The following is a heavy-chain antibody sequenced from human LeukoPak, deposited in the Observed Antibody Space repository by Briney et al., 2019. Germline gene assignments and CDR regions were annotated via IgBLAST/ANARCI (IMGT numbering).Heavy chain of an antibody. V-gene: IGHV3-9*01. CDR3: ARECPKPAYYDILTGYPYFDY. CDR1: GFTFDDYA. J-gene: IGHJ4*02. Sequence: PGGSLRLSCAASGFTFDDYAMHWVRQAPGKGLEWVSGISWNSGNIAYADSVNGRFTISRDNAKNSLYLQMNSLRAEDTAVYYCARECPKPAYYDILTGYPYFDYWGQGTLVTVSS. CDR2: ISWNSGNI. D-gene: IGHD3-9*01.